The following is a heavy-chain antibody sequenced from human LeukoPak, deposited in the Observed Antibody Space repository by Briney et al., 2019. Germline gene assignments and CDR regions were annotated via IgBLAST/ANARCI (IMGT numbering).Heavy chain of an antibody. V-gene: IGHV4-4*02. CDR1: GGSISSSNW. CDR2: IYHSGST. Sequence: SETLSLTCAVSGGSISSSNWWSWVRQPPGKGLEWIGEIYHSGSTNYNPSLKSRVTISVDKSKNQFSLKLSSVTAADTAVYYCARILGSGSYYSDAFDIWGQGTMVTVSS. CDR3: ARILGSGSYYSDAFDI. J-gene: IGHJ3*02. D-gene: IGHD1-26*01.